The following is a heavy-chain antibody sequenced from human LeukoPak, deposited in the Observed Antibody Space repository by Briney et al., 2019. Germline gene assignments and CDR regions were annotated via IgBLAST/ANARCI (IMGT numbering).Heavy chain of an antibody. V-gene: IGHV3-11*01. J-gene: IGHJ4*02. CDR1: GFSFNDHF. Sequence: GGSLRLSCAASGFSFNDHFMAWVRQSPGEGLEWVSYISSWGTIVKYADSVEGRFTLSRDNAANSLELQMDSLRVEDTALYYCARAVGRSASTETAMDAFDYWGQGTLVTVSS. CDR2: ISSWGTIV. D-gene: IGHD5-18*01. CDR3: ARAVGRSASTETAMDAFDY.